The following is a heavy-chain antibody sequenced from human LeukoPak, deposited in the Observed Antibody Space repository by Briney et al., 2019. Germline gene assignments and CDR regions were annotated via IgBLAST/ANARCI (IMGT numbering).Heavy chain of an antibody. V-gene: IGHV1-2*02. D-gene: IGHD6-19*01. Sequence: GASVKVSCKASGYTFTGYYMHWVRQAPGQGLEWMGWINPNSGGTNYAQKFQGRVTTTRDTSISTAYMELSRLRSDDTAVYYCARTGLRYSSGWYFDYWGQGTLVTVSS. J-gene: IGHJ4*02. CDR2: INPNSGGT. CDR1: GYTFTGYY. CDR3: ARTGLRYSSGWYFDY.